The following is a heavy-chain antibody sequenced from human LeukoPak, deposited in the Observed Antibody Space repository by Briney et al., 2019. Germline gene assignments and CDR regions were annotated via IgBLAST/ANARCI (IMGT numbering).Heavy chain of an antibody. J-gene: IGHJ2*01. CDR3: AKFTAMIYWYFDL. V-gene: IGHV3-23*01. D-gene: IGHD5-18*01. CDR2: ISGSGDTT. CDR1: GITFSRNA. Sequence: PGGSLRLSCAASGITFSRNAMTWVRQAQGKGLEWVSAISGSGDTTYYADSVKGRFTISRDNSKNTLNLQMNSLRAEDTAVYYCAKFTAMIYWYFDLWGRGTLVTVSS.